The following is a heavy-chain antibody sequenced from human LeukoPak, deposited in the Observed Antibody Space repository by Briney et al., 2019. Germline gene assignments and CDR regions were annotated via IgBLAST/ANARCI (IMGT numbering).Heavy chain of an antibody. CDR1: GYTFTGYF. V-gene: IGHV1-2*02. D-gene: IGHD1-26*01. CDR2: ISPNSGGT. Sequence: VASVKVSCKASGYTFTGYFIHWVRQAPGQGLEWMGWISPNSGGTNYAQKFQGRVTMNRDTSISTAYMELSRLRSDDTAVYYCARDSYGALDYWGQGTLVTVSS. J-gene: IGHJ4*02. CDR3: ARDSYGALDY.